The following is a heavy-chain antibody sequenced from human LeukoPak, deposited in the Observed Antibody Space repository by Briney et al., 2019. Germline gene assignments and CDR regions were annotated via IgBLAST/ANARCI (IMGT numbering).Heavy chain of an antibody. D-gene: IGHD2-2*01. Sequence: GGSLRLSCAASGFTVSSNYMSWVRQAPGKGLEWVSVIYSGGSTYYADPVKGRFTISRDNSKNTLYLQMNSLRAEDTAVYYCASRYQLLPKYYYYGMDVWGQGTTVTVSS. CDR3: ASRYQLLPKYYYYGMDV. CDR2: IYSGGST. J-gene: IGHJ6*02. CDR1: GFTVSSNY. V-gene: IGHV3-53*01.